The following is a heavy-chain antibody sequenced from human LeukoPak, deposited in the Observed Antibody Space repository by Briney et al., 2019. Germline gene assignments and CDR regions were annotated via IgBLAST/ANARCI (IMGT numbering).Heavy chain of an antibody. V-gene: IGHV3-30-3*01. J-gene: IGHJ4*02. CDR3: ARHREPYNSSWYDFDY. CDR2: ISYDGSNK. Sequence: GRSLRLSCAASGFTFSSYATHWVRQAPGKGLEWVAVISYDGSNKYYADSVKGRFTISRDNSKNTLYLQMNSLRAEDTAVYYSARHREPYNSSWYDFDYWGQGTLVTVSS. D-gene: IGHD6-13*01. CDR1: GFTFSSYA.